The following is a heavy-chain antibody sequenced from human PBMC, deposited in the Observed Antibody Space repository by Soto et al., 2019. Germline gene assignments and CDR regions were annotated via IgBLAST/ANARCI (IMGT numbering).Heavy chain of an antibody. V-gene: IGHV4-59*08. CDR3: ARLNFYDSSGYYGSLDY. Sequence: SETLSLTCTVSGGSISSYYWSWIRQPPGKGLEWIGYIYYSGSTNYNPSLKSRVTISVDTSKNQFSLKLSSVTAADTAVYYCARLNFYDSSGYYGSLDYWGQGTLVTVSS. CDR2: IYYSGST. CDR1: GGSISSYY. J-gene: IGHJ4*02. D-gene: IGHD3-22*01.